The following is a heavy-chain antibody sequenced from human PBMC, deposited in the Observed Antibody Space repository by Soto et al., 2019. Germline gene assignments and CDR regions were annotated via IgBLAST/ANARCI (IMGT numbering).Heavy chain of an antibody. CDR2: IYPGDSDT. Sequence: GESLKISCKGSGYTFTSYWIGWVRQMPGKGLEWMGIIYPGDSDTSYSPSFQGQVTISADKSINTAYLHWSSLKASDTAIYYCAKHEGYCSTTTCSNFDYWGQGTLVTVSS. V-gene: IGHV5-51*01. J-gene: IGHJ4*02. CDR3: AKHEGYCSTTTCSNFDY. CDR1: GYTFTSYW. D-gene: IGHD2-2*01.